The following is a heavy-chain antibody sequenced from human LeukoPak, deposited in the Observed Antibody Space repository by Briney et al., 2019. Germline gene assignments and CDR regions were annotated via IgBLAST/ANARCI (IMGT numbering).Heavy chain of an antibody. CDR3: ARDSARGRGLWFDP. D-gene: IGHD3-16*01. CDR2: IIPIFGTA. CDR1: GGTFSSYA. Sequence: SVKVSCKASGGTFSSYAISWVRQAPGQGLEWMGGIIPIFGTANYAQKFQGRVTITADKSTSTAYMELSSLRSEDTAVYYCARDSARGRGLWFDPWGQGTLVTVSS. J-gene: IGHJ5*02. V-gene: IGHV1-69*06.